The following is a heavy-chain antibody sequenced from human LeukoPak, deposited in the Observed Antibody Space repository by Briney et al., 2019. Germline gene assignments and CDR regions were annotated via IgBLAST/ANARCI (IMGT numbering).Heavy chain of an antibody. D-gene: IGHD1-26*01. CDR3: GKTIQESSGVGGD. CDR2: INDNGANT. J-gene: IGHJ1*01. V-gene: IGHV3-23*01. CDR1: GFVFSICG. Sequence: GGSLRLSCAASGFVFSICGMSWVRQAPGKGLEWVSTINDNGANTHYADSVKGRFTISRDNSKNTLYLQMNSLRAEDTAVYYCGKTIQESSGVGGDWGQGTLVTVSS.